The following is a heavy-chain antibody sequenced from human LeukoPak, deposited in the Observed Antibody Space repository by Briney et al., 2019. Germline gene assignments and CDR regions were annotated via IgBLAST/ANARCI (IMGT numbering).Heavy chain of an antibody. CDR2: INSIFGTT. D-gene: IGHD4-23*01. CDR1: GGTFRSFV. Sequence: SVKVSCKASGGTFRSFVVTWVRQAPGQGLEWMGGINSIFGTTNYAQKSQGRVTITADESSTTAYMELSSLTSEDTAVYYCADGGSGNPLDIWGHGTMVTVSS. J-gene: IGHJ3*02. V-gene: IGHV1-69*01. CDR3: ADGGSGNPLDI.